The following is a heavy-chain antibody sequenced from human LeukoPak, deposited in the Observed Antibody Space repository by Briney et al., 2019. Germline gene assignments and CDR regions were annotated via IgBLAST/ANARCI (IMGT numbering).Heavy chain of an antibody. CDR1: GFTFNSYW. CDR3: AKEIDGFDV. CDR2: IRFDGGDT. V-gene: IGHV3-74*01. J-gene: IGHJ3*01. Sequence: GGSLRLSCAAAGFTFNSYWMHWVRQAPGMGLVWVSSIRFDGGDTAYADSAKGRFTISRDNAKNTMFLQMNNLRAEDTAVYYCAKEIDGFDVWGQGTLVTVSS.